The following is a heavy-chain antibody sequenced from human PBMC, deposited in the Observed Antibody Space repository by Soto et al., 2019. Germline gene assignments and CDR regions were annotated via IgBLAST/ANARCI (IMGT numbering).Heavy chain of an antibody. J-gene: IGHJ6*02. D-gene: IGHD3-10*01. Sequence: ASVKVSCKASGYTFTGYYMHWVRQAPGQGLEWMGWINPNSGGTNYAQKFQGRVIMTRDTSISTAYMELSRLRSDDTAVYYCARLGFGEFLSYYGMDVWGQGTTVTVSS. CDR2: INPNSGGT. V-gene: IGHV1-2*02. CDR1: GYTFTGYY. CDR3: ARLGFGEFLSYYGMDV.